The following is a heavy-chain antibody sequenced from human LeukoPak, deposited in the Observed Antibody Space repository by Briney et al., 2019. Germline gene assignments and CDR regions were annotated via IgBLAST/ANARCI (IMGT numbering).Heavy chain of an antibody. CDR1: GFTFSTYN. J-gene: IGHJ6*03. Sequence: GESLRLSCAASGFTFSTYNMNWVRQAPGKGLEWLSSITSSSSYIYYADSVKGRFTISRDNAKNSLYLQMNSLRAEDTAVYYCARDGSIPWGYYMDVWGKGTTVTISS. CDR2: ITSSSSYI. V-gene: IGHV3-21*01. CDR3: ARDGSIPWGYYMDV. D-gene: IGHD2-2*02.